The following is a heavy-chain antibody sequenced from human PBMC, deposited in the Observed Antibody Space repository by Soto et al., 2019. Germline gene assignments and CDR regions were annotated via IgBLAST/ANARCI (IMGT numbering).Heavy chain of an antibody. V-gene: IGHV4-34*01. J-gene: IGHJ4*02. Sequence: QVQLQQWGAGLLKPSETLSLTCAVYGGSFSGYYWSWIRQPPGKGLEWIGEINHSGSTNYNPSLKSRVTISVDTSKNQFSRKLSSVTAADTAVYYCARGRLTTYCSGGSCYSGRFDYWGQGTLVTVSS. CDR3: ARGRLTTYCSGGSCYSGRFDY. CDR1: GGSFSGYY. D-gene: IGHD2-15*01. CDR2: INHSGST.